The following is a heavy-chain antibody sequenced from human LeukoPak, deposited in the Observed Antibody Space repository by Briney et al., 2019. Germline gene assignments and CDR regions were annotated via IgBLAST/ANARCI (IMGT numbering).Heavy chain of an antibody. D-gene: IGHD2-2*01. CDR2: INHSGST. CDR1: GGSFSGYY. V-gene: IGHV4-34*01. CDR3: ARGPSRYCSSTSCPKTLFDY. J-gene: IGHJ4*02. Sequence: PSDTLSLTCAVCGGSFSGYYWSWIRQPPGKGPEWIGEINHSGSTNYNPCLKSRVTISVDTSKNQFSLKLSSVTAADTAVYYCARGPSRYCSSTSCPKTLFDYWGQGTLVTVSS.